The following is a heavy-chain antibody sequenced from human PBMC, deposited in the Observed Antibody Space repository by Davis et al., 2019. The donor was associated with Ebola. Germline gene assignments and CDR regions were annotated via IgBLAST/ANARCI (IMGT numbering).Heavy chain of an antibody. CDR3: ARVAVIVNVGEYTYYYYYGMDV. V-gene: IGHV1-18*01. J-gene: IGHJ6*02. CDR2: ISAYNGNT. Sequence: ASVKVSCKASGYTFTSYGISWVRQAPGQGLEWMGWISAYNGNTNYAQKLQGRVTMTTDTSTSTAYMELRSLRSDDTAVYYCARVAVIVNVGEYTYYYYYGMDVWGQGTTVTVSS. D-gene: IGHD3-16*02. CDR1: GYTFTSYG.